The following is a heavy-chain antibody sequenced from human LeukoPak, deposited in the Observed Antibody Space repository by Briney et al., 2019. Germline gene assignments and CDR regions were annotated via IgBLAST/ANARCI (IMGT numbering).Heavy chain of an antibody. CDR2: INPSGGST. V-gene: IGHV1-46*01. CDR1: GYTFTSYN. Sequence: ASVKVSCKASGYTFTSYNMHWVRQPPGQGLEWMGIINPSGGSTSYAQKFQGRVTMTRDMSTSTVYMELSSLRSEDTAVYYCARGVRAGTTGYWGQGTLVAASS. D-gene: IGHD1-7*01. CDR3: ARGVRAGTTGY. J-gene: IGHJ4*02.